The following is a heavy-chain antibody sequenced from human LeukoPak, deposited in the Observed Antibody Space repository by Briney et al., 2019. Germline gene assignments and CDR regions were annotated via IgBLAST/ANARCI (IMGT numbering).Heavy chain of an antibody. D-gene: IGHD3-16*02. J-gene: IGHJ3*02. CDR3: ARDGDTTIVNFAFDI. CDR2: ISTTSTYT. Sequence: GGSLRLSCAASGFTFSDYYMSWIRQAPGKGLEWVSHISTTSTYTNYADSVKGRFTISRDNAKNSLHLQLNSLRDEDTAVYYCARDGDTTIVNFAFDIWGQGTMVTVSS. V-gene: IGHV3-11*06. CDR1: GFTFSDYY.